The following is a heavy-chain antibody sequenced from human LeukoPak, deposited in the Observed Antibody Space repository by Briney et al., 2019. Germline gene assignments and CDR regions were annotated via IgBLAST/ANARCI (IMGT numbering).Heavy chain of an antibody. D-gene: IGHD5-18*01. CDR3: ASIDRGAYGYADY. CDR2: ISYSGTT. V-gene: IGHV4-59*08. CDR1: RGSMNIYY. Sequence: PSETLSLTCTVARGSMNIYYWSWIRQPPGKGLEWIGFISYSGTTTYNPSLKSRLTISVDTSKSQFYLKVSSVTAADTAVYYCASIDRGAYGYADYWGQGTLVTVSS. J-gene: IGHJ4*02.